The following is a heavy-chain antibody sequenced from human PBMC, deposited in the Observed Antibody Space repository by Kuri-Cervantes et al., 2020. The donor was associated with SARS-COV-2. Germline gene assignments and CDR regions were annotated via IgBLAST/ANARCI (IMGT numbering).Heavy chain of an antibody. Sequence: SETLSLTCTVSGGSISSYYWSWIQQPPGKGLEWIGYIYYSGGTNYNPSLKSRVTISVDTSKNQFSLKLSSVTAADTAVYYCARHIPYYDFWSGYYDAFDIWGQGTMVTVSS. CDR2: IYYSGGT. J-gene: IGHJ3*02. D-gene: IGHD3-3*01. V-gene: IGHV4-59*08. CDR1: GGSISSYY. CDR3: ARHIPYYDFWSGYYDAFDI.